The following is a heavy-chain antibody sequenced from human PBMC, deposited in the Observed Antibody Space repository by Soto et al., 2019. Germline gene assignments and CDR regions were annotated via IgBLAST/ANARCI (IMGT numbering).Heavy chain of an antibody. V-gene: IGHV3-7*04. Sequence: EVQLVESGGGLVQPGGSLRLSCVASGFTFSSDWMSWVRQAPGKGLEWVANIRQDGSEKYFVDSVKGRFTISRDNAKNSLYLQMNSLRAEDTAVYYCARGSGSPFDYWGQGTLVTVSS. CDR2: IRQDGSEK. CDR1: GFTFSSDW. D-gene: IGHD3-10*01. CDR3: ARGSGSPFDY. J-gene: IGHJ4*02.